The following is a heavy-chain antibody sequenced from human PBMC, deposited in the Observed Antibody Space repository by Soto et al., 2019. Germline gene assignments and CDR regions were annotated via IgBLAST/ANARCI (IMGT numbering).Heavy chain of an antibody. Sequence: QVQLQESGPGLVKPSETLSLTCAVSGDSISSYYCMWIRQPPGKGLESIGYLYYGRSANYNPSLKSRVTVSVDTSTNQCSLTLSSMTAADTSVYYCALRSMAVVPEYWGQGTLVTVSS. J-gene: IGHJ4*02. D-gene: IGHD3-22*01. CDR3: ALRSMAVVPEY. CDR2: LYYGRSA. CDR1: GDSISSYY. V-gene: IGHV4-59*01.